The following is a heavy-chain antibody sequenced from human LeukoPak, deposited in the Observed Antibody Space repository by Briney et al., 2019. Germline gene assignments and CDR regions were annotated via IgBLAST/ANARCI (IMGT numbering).Heavy chain of an antibody. CDR2: INPSGGST. CDR3: ARESPNYYYMDA. CDR1: GYTFTSYY. Sequence: ASVKVSCKASGYTFTSYYMHWVRQAPGQGLEWMGIINPSGGSTSYAQKFQGRVTMTRDMSTSTVYMELSSLRSEDTAVYYCARESPNYYYMDAWGKGTTVTVSS. J-gene: IGHJ6*03. V-gene: IGHV1-46*01.